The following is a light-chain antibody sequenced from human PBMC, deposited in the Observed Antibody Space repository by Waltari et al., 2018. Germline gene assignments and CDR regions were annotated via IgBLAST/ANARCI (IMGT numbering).Light chain of an antibody. Sequence: DIVLTQSPDSLAVSLGERAPIHCTSSPSVLYSSNNKNYFAWYQQKPGQPPKLLIYWASTRESGVPDRFSGSGSGTDFTLTISSLQAEDVAVYYCQQYYSTPYTFGQGTKLEIK. J-gene: IGKJ2*01. CDR1: PSVLYSSNNKNY. CDR3: QQYYSTPYT. CDR2: WAS. V-gene: IGKV4-1*01.